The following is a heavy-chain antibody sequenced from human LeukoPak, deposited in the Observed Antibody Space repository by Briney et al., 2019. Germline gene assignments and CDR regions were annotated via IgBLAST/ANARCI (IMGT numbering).Heavy chain of an antibody. CDR3: ARDRLVRGVITYYYYMDV. CDR1: GGSISSYY. V-gene: IGHV4-59*01. Sequence: SETLSLTCNVSGGSISSYYWTWIRQPPGKGLEWIGYIYYSGSTNYNPSLKSRVTMSVDTSKNQFSLKLSSVTAADTAVYYCARDRLVRGVITYYYYMDVWGKGTTVTISS. D-gene: IGHD3-10*01. CDR2: IYYSGST. J-gene: IGHJ6*03.